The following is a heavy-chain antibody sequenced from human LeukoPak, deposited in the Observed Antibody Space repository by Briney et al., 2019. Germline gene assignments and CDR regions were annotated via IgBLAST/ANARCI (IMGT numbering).Heavy chain of an antibody. D-gene: IGHD3-10*01. CDR2: IYYSGST. V-gene: IGHV4-31*01. CDR3: AIDSGGAADY. CDR1: GRSITSGGYY. J-gene: IGHJ4*02. Sequence: SETLSLTCTVSGRSITSGGYYRSWIRQHPGNGLEWIGYIYYSGSTYYNPSLKSPATITVDKSKNQFSLKLSSVTAADTAVYYCAIDSGGAADYWGQGTLVTVSS.